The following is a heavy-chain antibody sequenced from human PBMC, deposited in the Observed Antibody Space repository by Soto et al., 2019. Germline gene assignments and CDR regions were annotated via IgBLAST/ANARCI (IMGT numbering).Heavy chain of an antibody. V-gene: IGHV3-23*01. Sequence: GGSLRLSCAASGFTFSSYAMSWVRQAPGKGLEWVSAISGSGGSTYYADSVKGRFTISGDNSKNTLYLQMNSLRAEDTAVYYCAKDMVMVRGVNYFDYWGQGTLVTVSS. CDR3: AKDMVMVRGVNYFDY. J-gene: IGHJ4*02. CDR1: GFTFSSYA. CDR2: ISGSGGST. D-gene: IGHD3-10*01.